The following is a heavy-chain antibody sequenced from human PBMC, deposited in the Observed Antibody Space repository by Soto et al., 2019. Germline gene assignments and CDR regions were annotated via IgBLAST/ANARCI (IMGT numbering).Heavy chain of an antibody. CDR2: TYYSENT. D-gene: IGHD6-19*01. CDR1: GGSISSCGYY. CDR3: ARLSSSGWPIDS. J-gene: IGHJ4*02. Sequence: ALSLTCTVSGGSISSCGYYWNWIRQHPGKGLEWIVYTYYSENTYYNPSLNSRITISADTSKNQFSLKLSSVTAADTAVYYCARLSSSGWPIDSWGQGTLVTVSS. V-gene: IGHV4-31*03.